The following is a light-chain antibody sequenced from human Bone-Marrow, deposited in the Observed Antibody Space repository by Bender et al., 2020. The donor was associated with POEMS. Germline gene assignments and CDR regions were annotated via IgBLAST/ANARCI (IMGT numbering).Light chain of an antibody. CDR1: SSNIARHY. V-gene: IGLV2-23*02. Sequence: QSVLTQPPSASGTPGQRVTISCSGSSSNIARHYVYWFQQHPGKAPKLLLSEVGLRPSGVSNRFSVSKSGSTASLTISGLQAEDEADYYCCASAGSSTLVFGGGTKVTVL. CDR2: EVG. CDR3: CASAGSSTLV. J-gene: IGLJ3*02.